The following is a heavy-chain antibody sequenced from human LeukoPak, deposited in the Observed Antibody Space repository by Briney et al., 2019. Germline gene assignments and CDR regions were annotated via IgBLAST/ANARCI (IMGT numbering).Heavy chain of an antibody. J-gene: IGHJ4*02. D-gene: IGHD5-18*01. CDR3: ARAMEGYSYGNDFDY. CDR2: IYYSGST. V-gene: IGHV4-30-4*01. CDR1: CGSFSGYY. Sequence: SETLSLTCAVYCGSFSGYYWSWIRQPPGKGLEWIGYIYYSGSTYYNPSLKSRVTISVDTSKNQFSLRLSSVTAAETSVYDCARAMEGYSYGNDFDYWGQGTPVTVSS.